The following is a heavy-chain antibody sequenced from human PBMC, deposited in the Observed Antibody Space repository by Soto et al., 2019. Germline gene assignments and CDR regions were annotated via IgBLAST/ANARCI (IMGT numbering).Heavy chain of an antibody. CDR1: GGSIGGSSYY. Sequence: SETLSVTCTVSGGSIGGSSYYWGWIRQPPGKGLEWIGSIYYSGSTYYNPSLKSRVTISVDTSKNQFSLKLSSVTAADTALYYCASHTPAISISDHWRQGTLVTVSS. V-gene: IGHV4-39*01. CDR2: IYYSGST. J-gene: IGHJ4*02. D-gene: IGHD2-15*01. CDR3: ASHTPAISISDH.